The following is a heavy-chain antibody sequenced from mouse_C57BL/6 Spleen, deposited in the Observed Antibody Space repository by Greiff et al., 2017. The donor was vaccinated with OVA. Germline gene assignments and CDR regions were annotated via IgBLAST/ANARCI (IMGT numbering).Heavy chain of an antibody. CDR3: AKFYGSSYLSYWYFDV. Sequence: EVQLQESGPELVKPGASVKISCKASGYSFTDYYMNWVKQSHGQSLEWIGVINPNYGTTSYNQKFKGKATLTVDQSSSTAYMQLNSLTSEDSAVYDCAKFYGSSYLSYWYFDVWGTGTTVTVSS. J-gene: IGHJ1*03. CDR1: GYSFTDYY. D-gene: IGHD1-1*01. CDR2: INPNYGTT. V-gene: IGHV1-39*01.